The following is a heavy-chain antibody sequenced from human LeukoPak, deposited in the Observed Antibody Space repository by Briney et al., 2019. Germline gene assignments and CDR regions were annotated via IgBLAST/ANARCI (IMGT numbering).Heavy chain of an antibody. CDR2: ISSSGSTI. CDR3: AKDIQANYYDSSGYYPGYFDY. CDR1: GFTFSDYY. Sequence: GGSLRLSCAASGFTFSDYYMSWIRQAPGKGLEWVSYISSSGSTIYYADSVKGRFTISRDNAKNSLYLQMNSLRAEDTALYYCAKDIQANYYDSSGYYPGYFDYWGQGTLVTVSS. J-gene: IGHJ4*02. D-gene: IGHD3-22*01. V-gene: IGHV3-11*01.